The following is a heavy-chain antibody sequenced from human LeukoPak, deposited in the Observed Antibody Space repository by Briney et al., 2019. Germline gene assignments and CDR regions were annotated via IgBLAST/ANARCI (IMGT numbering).Heavy chain of an antibody. CDR2: IGTAGDK. CDR1: GFTFSSYD. V-gene: IGHV3-13*04. Sequence: GESLRLSCAAAGFTFSSYDIRWVRPATGNGLEWDSSIGTAGDKCYVSSVKGRFTLSRENAKKSSYLQINHLGAGDTTVYYCARGALGFDYWGQGTLVTVSS. CDR3: ARGALGFDY. J-gene: IGHJ4*02.